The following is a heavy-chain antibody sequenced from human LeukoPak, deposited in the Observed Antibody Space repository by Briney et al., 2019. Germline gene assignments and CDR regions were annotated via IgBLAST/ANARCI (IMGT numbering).Heavy chain of an antibody. D-gene: IGHD5-24*01. CDR3: AREAPGRDGYNVFDY. V-gene: IGHV4-31*03. CDR1: VGSISRGGYC. J-gene: IGHJ4*02. CDR2: IYYSGST. Sequence: SETLSLTCTVSVGSISRGGYCWGSVRQHPGRGLGWIGYIYYSGSTYSNPPLKSRVTTSEDTSKNQFSLKLRSVTAADTAVYYCAREAPGRDGYNVFDYWGQGTLVTVSS.